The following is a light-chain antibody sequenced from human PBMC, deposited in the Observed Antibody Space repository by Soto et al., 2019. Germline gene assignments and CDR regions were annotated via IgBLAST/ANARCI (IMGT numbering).Light chain of an antibody. CDR3: QQSYSTLVT. CDR1: QSISSY. V-gene: IGKV1-39*01. Sequence: DIQMTQSPSSLSASVGDRVTITCRASQSISSYLNWYQQKPGKAPKLLIYAASSLQSGVPSRFSGSGSGTDFTLTISSLRPEDFATYYCQQSYSTLVTFGQGTKVDIK. J-gene: IGKJ1*01. CDR2: AAS.